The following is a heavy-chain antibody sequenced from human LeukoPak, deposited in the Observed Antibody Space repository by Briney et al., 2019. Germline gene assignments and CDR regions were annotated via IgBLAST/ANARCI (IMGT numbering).Heavy chain of an antibody. CDR3: ARDRYYDSSGLDV. CDR2: IKQDGSEK. J-gene: IGHJ6*04. Sequence: PGGSLRLSCAAPGYTFSSYWMSWVRQAPGKGLEWVANIKQDGSEKYYVDSVKGRFTISRDNAKNSLYLQMNSLRAEDTAVYYCARDRYYDSSGLDVWGKGTTVTVSS. V-gene: IGHV3-7*01. D-gene: IGHD3-22*01. CDR1: GYTFSSYW.